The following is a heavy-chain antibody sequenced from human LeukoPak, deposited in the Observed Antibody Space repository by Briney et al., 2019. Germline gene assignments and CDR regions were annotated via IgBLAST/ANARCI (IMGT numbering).Heavy chain of an antibody. V-gene: IGHV3-30*18. CDR1: GFSFRTYG. Sequence: GSLRLSCAASGFSFRTYGMHWVRQAPGKGLEWVAVISHDGSYKYYATSVKGRFTISRDNSKNTLYLQMNSLRAEDTAVYYCAKSGYNRFDYWGQGTLVTVSS. CDR2: ISHDGSYK. CDR3: AKSGYNRFDY. J-gene: IGHJ4*02. D-gene: IGHD5-24*01.